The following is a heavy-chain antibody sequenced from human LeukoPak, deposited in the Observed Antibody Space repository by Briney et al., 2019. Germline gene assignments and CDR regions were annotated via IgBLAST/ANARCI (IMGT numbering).Heavy chain of an antibody. CDR2: ISSSSSTI. Sequence: GGSLRLSCAASGFTFSGYSMNWVRQAPGKGLEWVSYISSSSSTIYYADSVKGRFTISRDNAKNSLYLQMNSLRDEDTAVYYCARDTDILTAKGYFDYWGQGTLVTVSS. CDR1: GFTFSGYS. J-gene: IGHJ4*02. V-gene: IGHV3-48*02. D-gene: IGHD3-9*01. CDR3: ARDTDILTAKGYFDY.